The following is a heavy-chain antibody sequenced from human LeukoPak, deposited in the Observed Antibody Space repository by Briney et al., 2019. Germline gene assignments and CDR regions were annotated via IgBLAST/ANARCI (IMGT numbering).Heavy chain of an antibody. D-gene: IGHD3-9*01. V-gene: IGHV1-2*02. J-gene: IGHJ6*03. Sequence: ASVKVSCKASGYTFTGYYMHWVRQAPGQGLEWMGWINPNSGGTNYAQKFQGRVTMTRDTSISTAYMELSRLRSDDTAVYYCARDYDILTGYLPDYYYYYYMDVWGKGTTATVSS. CDR2: INPNSGGT. CDR3: ARDYDILTGYLPDYYYYYYMDV. CDR1: GYTFTGYY.